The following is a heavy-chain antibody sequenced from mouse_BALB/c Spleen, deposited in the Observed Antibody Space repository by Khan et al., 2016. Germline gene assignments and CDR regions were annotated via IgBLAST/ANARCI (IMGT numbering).Heavy chain of an antibody. D-gene: IGHD1-1*01. CDR2: INTNTGEP. V-gene: IGHV9-3*02. J-gene: IGHJ3*01. Sequence: QIQLVQSGPELKKPGETVKISCKASGYTFTNYGMNWVKQAPGKGLKWMGWINTNTGEPTYAEEFKGRFAFSLESTDNTSYLQNNNLKDEDTATYCCAEEDYGSNCFAYWGQGTLVTVSA. CDR3: AEEDYGSNCFAY. CDR1: GYTFTNYG.